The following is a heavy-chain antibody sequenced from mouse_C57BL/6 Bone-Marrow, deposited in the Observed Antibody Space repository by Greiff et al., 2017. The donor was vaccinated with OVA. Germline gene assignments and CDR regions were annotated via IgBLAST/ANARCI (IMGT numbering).Heavy chain of an antibody. CDR2: IRNKANNHAT. CDR1: GFTFSDAW. Sequence: EVQLQESGGGLVQPGGSMKLSCAASGFTFSDAWMDWVRQSPEKGLEWVAEIRNKANNHATYYAESVKGRFTISRDDSKSSVYLQMNSLRAEDTGIYYCRWLLRYYAMDYWGQGTSVTVSS. V-gene: IGHV6-6*01. D-gene: IGHD2-3*01. CDR3: RWLLRYYAMDY. J-gene: IGHJ4*01.